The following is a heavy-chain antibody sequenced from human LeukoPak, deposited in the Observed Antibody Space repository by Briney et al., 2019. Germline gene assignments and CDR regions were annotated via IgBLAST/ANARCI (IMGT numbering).Heavy chain of an antibody. Sequence: SETLSLTCTVSGGSISSSSYYWSWIRQPPGKGLEWIGYIYYSGSTNYNPSLKSRVTISVDTSKNQFSLKLSSVTAADTAVYYCARLGVGAMFSAPVAFDIWGQGTMVTVSS. CDR1: GGSISSSSYY. CDR3: ARLGVGAMFSAPVAFDI. CDR2: IYYSGST. J-gene: IGHJ3*02. V-gene: IGHV4-61*05. D-gene: IGHD1-26*01.